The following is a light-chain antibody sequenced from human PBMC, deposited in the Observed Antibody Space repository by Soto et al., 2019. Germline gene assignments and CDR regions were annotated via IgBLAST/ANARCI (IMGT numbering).Light chain of an antibody. J-gene: IGKJ1*01. CDR2: AAS. Sequence: DIPMTQSPSSLSASVRDRVTITCRASQSISSYLNWYQQKPGKAPKLLIYAASSLQSVVPSRFSGSGSGTDFTLTVSSPQPEDFAIYFCQQSYSTPRTFGQGTKVEVK. V-gene: IGKV1-39*01. CDR3: QQSYSTPRT. CDR1: QSISSY.